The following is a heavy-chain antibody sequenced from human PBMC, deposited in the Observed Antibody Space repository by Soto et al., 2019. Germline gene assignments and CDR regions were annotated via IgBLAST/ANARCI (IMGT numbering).Heavy chain of an antibody. V-gene: IGHV3-30*18. D-gene: IGHD6-19*01. CDR1: GFTFSSYG. CDR2: ISYDGSNK. J-gene: IGHJ6*02. CDR3: AKDAVAGNYYYYYGMDV. Sequence: GGSLRLSCAASGFTFSSYGMHWVRQSPGKGLEWVAVISYDGSNKYYADSVKGRFTISRDNSKNTLYLQMNSLRAEDTAVYYCAKDAVAGNYYYYYGMDVWGQGTTVTVSS.